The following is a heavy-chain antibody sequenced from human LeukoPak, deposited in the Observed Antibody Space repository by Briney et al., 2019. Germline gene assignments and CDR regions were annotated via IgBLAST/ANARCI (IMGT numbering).Heavy chain of an antibody. V-gene: IGHV3-48*04. D-gene: IGHD3-22*01. J-gene: IGHJ4*02. CDR3: ARVEGDYDSSGYYYFDY. CDR2: ISSSSSTI. Sequence: QPGGSLRLSCAASGLTFSSFPMTWVRQAPGKGLEWVSYISSSSSTIYYADSVKGRFTISRDNAKNSLYLQMNSLRAEDTAVYYCARVEGDYDSSGYYYFDYWGQGTLVTVSS. CDR1: GLTFSSFP.